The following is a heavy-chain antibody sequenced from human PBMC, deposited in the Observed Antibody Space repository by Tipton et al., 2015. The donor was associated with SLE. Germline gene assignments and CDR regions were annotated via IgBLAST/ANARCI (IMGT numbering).Heavy chain of an antibody. J-gene: IGHJ4*02. Sequence: TLSLTCAVYGGSFSGYYWSWIRQPPGKGLEWIGEINHSGSTNYNPSLKSRVTISEDTSKNQFSLKLSSVTAADTAVYYCARGGGWELWYFDYWGQGTLVTVSS. CDR2: INHSGST. CDR1: GGSFSGYY. CDR3: ARGGGWELWYFDY. V-gene: IGHV4-34*01. D-gene: IGHD1-26*01.